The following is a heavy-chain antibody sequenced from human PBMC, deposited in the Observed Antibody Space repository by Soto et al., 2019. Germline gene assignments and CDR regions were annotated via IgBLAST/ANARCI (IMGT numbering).Heavy chain of an antibody. V-gene: IGHV3-53*02. D-gene: IGHD1-7*01. CDR2: IYSGGDT. J-gene: IGHJ4*02. CDR1: GFSVSSNY. CDR3: ARDPFSQYSHETSGFQR. Sequence: VQLVETGGALIQPGESLRLSCSASGFSVSSNYMNWVRQAPGKGLEWVSVIYSGGDTHYTDSVKGRFTVSRDKSENTVFLEMKSLRAEDTGIYYCARDPFSQYSHETSGFQRWGLGTLVTVSS.